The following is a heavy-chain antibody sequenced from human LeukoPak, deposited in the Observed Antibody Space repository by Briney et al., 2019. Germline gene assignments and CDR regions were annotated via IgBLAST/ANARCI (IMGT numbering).Heavy chain of an antibody. J-gene: IGHJ5*02. V-gene: IGHV4-39*01. Sequence: SETLSLTCTVSGGSMSSSSYYWGWIRQPPGKGLEWVGNIYYSGYTYYNPSLKSRVTISVDTSKNQFSLKLSSVTAADTAVYHCARNSEWELLGRWFDPWGQGTLVTVSS. CDR3: ARNSEWELLGRWFDP. CDR1: GGSMSSSSYY. CDR2: IYYSGYT. D-gene: IGHD1-26*01.